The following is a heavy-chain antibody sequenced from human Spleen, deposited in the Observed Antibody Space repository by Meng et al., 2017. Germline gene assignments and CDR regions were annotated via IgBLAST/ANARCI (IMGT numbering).Heavy chain of an antibody. J-gene: IGHJ4*02. CDR1: GFTFSSNW. V-gene: IGHV3-74*01. D-gene: IGHD2-15*01. CDR3: ARGLGSDY. Sequence: EVQLVESGGGLVQPGGSLRLSCAASGFTFSSNWMHWVRQVPGKGLVWVSNIKSDGSTTNYADHVKGRFTISRDNSKNTLSLQMNFLRAEDTAVYYCARGLGSDYWGQGTLVTVSS. CDR2: IKSDGSTT.